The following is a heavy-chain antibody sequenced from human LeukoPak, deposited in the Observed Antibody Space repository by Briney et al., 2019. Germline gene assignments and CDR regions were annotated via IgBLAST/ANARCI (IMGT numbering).Heavy chain of an antibody. Sequence: AAVKVSCKASVYTFTSYDVNWVRQATGQGLEGVGWMNPNSGNTRYAQKFQGRVTMPRKTSISTAYMELSSLRSEDRARYYCTRAGARVGFWGQGTLVTVSS. J-gene: IGHJ4*02. V-gene: IGHV1-8*01. CDR3: TRAGARVGF. CDR2: MNPNSGNT. CDR1: VYTFTSYD.